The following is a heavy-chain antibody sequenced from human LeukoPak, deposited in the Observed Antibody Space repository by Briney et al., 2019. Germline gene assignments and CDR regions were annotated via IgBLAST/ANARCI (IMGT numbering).Heavy chain of an antibody. D-gene: IGHD3-22*01. V-gene: IGHV3-23*01. Sequence: PGGSLRLSCAASGFTFSSYGMSWVRHAPGEGLEWVSAISGGGGSTYYAESVKGRITISRDNSKNTLYLQMHSLRAEDTAVYYCSTQSSGYYREYFQHWGQGTLVTVSS. CDR3: STQSSGYYREYFQH. J-gene: IGHJ1*01. CDR2: ISGGGGST. CDR1: GFTFSSYG.